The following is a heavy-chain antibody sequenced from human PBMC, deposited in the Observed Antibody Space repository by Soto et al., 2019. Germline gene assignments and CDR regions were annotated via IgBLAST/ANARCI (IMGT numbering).Heavy chain of an antibody. Sequence: QVQLVQSGAEVKTPGASVKVSCKASGYTFTKYAISWVRQAPGQGLEWMGWISVNNGNTKYVENRQGSVTVTTDTSTTTVYMELRSLRSDDTAVYYCAREGDGLYYYYYGMDVWGQGTTVTVPS. D-gene: IGHD3-10*01. CDR2: ISVNNGNT. CDR1: GYTFTKYA. CDR3: AREGDGLYYYYYGMDV. V-gene: IGHV1-18*01. J-gene: IGHJ6*02.